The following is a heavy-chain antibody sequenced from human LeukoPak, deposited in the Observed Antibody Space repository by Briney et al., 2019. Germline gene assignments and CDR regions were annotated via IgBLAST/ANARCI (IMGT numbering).Heavy chain of an antibody. CDR2: ITPSSSTI. J-gene: IGHJ4*02. Sequence: GGSLRLSCAASGFTFSSYSMNWVRQAPGKGLEWVSYITPSSSTIYYADSVKGRFTISRDNAKNSLYLQMNSLRAEDTAVYYCARDHKDWGVFDYWGQGTLVTVSS. CDR1: GFTFSSYS. V-gene: IGHV3-48*04. CDR3: ARDHKDWGVFDY. D-gene: IGHD7-27*01.